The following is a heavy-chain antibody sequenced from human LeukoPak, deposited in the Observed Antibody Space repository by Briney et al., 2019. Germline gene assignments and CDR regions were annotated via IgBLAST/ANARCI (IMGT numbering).Heavy chain of an antibody. Sequence: SVKVSCKASGYTFTGYYMHWVRQAPGQGLEWMGGIIPIFGTANYAQKFQGRVTITADESTSTAYMELSSLGSEDTAVYYCARDNQITMVRGVIPFNWFDPWGQGTLVTASS. V-gene: IGHV1-69*13. J-gene: IGHJ5*02. D-gene: IGHD3-10*01. CDR3: ARDNQITMVRGVIPFNWFDP. CDR1: GYTFTGYY. CDR2: IIPIFGTA.